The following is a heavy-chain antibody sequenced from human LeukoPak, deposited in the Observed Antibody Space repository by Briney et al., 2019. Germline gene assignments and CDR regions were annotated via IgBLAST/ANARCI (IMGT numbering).Heavy chain of an antibody. D-gene: IGHD3-9*01. V-gene: IGHV3-48*01. CDR2: ISSSSSTI. Sequence: GGSLRLSCAASGFTFSSYSMNWVRQAPGKGLEWVSYISSSSSTIYYADSVKGRFTISRDNARNSLYLQMNSLRAEDTAVYYCARDGDYDILTGYLNGDAFDIWGQGTMVTVSS. CDR3: ARDGDYDILTGYLNGDAFDI. CDR1: GFTFSSYS. J-gene: IGHJ3*02.